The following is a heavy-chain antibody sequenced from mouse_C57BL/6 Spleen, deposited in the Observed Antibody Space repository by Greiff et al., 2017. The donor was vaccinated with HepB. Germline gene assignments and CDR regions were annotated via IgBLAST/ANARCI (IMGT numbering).Heavy chain of an antibody. CDR2: INPSNGGT. D-gene: IGHD1-1*01. J-gene: IGHJ1*03. Sequence: QVQLQQPGTELVKPGASVKLSCKASGYTFTSYWMHWVKQRPGQGLEWIGNINPSNGGTNYNEKFKSKATLTVDKSSSTAYMQLSSLTSEDSAVYYWAEGGSSYDWYFDVWGTGTTVTVSS. V-gene: IGHV1-53*01. CDR3: AEGGSSYDWYFDV. CDR1: GYTFTSYW.